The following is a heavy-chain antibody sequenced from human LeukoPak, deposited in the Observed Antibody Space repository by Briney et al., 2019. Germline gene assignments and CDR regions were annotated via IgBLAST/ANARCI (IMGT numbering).Heavy chain of an antibody. CDR1: GFTFSSFA. Sequence: GGSLRLSCAASGFTFSSFALSWVRPAPGKGLEWVSAISGSGDNTFYADSVRGRFTISRDNSKNILYLQMNSLRGEDTAIYYCAKDFRGSGYFFDYWGQGTLVTVSS. CDR3: AKDFRGSGYFFDY. D-gene: IGHD7-27*01. CDR2: ISGSGDNT. J-gene: IGHJ4*02. V-gene: IGHV3-23*01.